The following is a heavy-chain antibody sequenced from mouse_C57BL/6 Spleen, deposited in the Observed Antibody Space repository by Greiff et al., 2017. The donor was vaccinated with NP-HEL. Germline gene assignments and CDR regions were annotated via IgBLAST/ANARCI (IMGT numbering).Heavy chain of an antibody. V-gene: IGHV14-3*01. J-gene: IGHJ3*01. CDR3: GIYYVYDRFAY. CDR1: GFTFTNTS. Sequence: EVQLQESVAELVRPGASVKLSCTASGFTFTNTSMHWVKQRPEQGLEWIGRIDPANGSTKYDAKFKGKATITADTSSNTAYLQLSSLTSEDAAIYDGGIYYVYDRFAYWGQGTLVTVSA. D-gene: IGHD2-2*01. CDR2: IDPANGST.